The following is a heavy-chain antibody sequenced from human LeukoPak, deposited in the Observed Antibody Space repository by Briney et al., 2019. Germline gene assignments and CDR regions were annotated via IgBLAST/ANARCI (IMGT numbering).Heavy chain of an antibody. D-gene: IGHD3-16*01. Sequence: SETLSLTCTVSGGSISSSSYYWGWIRQPPGKGLEWIGSIYYSGSTYYNPSLKSRVTISVDTSKNQFSLKLSSVTATDTAVYYWARGCLGKYENCYWGQGTLVTVSS. V-gene: IGHV4-39*07. CDR2: IYYSGST. CDR3: ARGCLGKYENCY. CDR1: GGSISSSSYY. J-gene: IGHJ4*02.